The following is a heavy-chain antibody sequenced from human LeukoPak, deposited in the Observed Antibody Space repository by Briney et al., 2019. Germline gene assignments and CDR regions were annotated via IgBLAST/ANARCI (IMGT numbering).Heavy chain of an antibody. Sequence: PSETLSLTCTVSHYSISSNYYWGWIRQSPVKGLEWIGDVFYTGKTNYNPSLRGRATISIDTSKNQFSLKLTYVTAADSAVYYCARVFDSWGQGTLVTVSS. CDR1: HYSISSNYY. CDR3: ARVFDS. CDR2: VFYTGKT. V-gene: IGHV4-38-2*02. J-gene: IGHJ4*02.